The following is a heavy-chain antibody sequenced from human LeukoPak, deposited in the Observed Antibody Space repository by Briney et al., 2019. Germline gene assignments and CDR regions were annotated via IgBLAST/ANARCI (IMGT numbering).Heavy chain of an antibody. V-gene: IGHV2-70*11. D-gene: IGHD4-17*01. CDR1: GFSLSTSGMC. CDR2: IDWDDDK. Sequence: ESGPTLVNRTQTLTLTCTFSGFSLSTSGMCVSWIRQPPGKALEWLARIDWDDDKYYSTSLKTRLTISKDPSKNQVVLTKTNMDPVDTATYYCARMDYGDYTSYYFDYWGQGTLVTVSS. CDR3: ARMDYGDYTSYYFDY. J-gene: IGHJ4*02.